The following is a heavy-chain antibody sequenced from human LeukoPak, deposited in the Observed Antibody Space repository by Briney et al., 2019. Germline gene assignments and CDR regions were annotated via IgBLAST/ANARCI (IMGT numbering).Heavy chain of an antibody. Sequence: GESLKISCKGSGYTFTTYWIGWVRQMPGKGLEWMGIIYPGDSDTRYSPSFQGQVTISADKSTSTAYLQWSSLKASDTAMYYCARQKSAYDSEFDYWGQGTLVTVSS. CDR3: ARQKSAYDSEFDY. D-gene: IGHD3-3*01. V-gene: IGHV5-51*01. CDR2: IYPGDSDT. CDR1: GYTFTTYW. J-gene: IGHJ4*02.